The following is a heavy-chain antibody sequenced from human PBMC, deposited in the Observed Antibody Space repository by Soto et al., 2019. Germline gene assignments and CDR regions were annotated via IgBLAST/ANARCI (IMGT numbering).Heavy chain of an antibody. D-gene: IGHD6-19*01. CDR1: GYTFTSYD. CDR3: SRSAVADLGDAFDI. Sequence: QVQLVQSGAEVKKPGASVKVSCKASGYTFTSYDINWVRQATGQGLEWMGWMNPNSGNTGYAQKFQGRVTMTRNTSISTAYMELSSLRSEDTAVYYCSRSAVADLGDAFDIWGHGTMVTVSS. CDR2: MNPNSGNT. J-gene: IGHJ3*02. V-gene: IGHV1-8*01.